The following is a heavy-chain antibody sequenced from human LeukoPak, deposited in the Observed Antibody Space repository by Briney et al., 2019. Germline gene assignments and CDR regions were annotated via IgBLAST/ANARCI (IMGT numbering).Heavy chain of an antibody. V-gene: IGHV3-23*01. J-gene: IGHJ6*02. CDR2: LSGSGDST. Sequence: GGSLRLSCAASGFNFSTFAMNWVRQAPGKGLEWVSALSGSGDSTYYADSVKGRFTISRDNAKNSLYLQMNSLRAEDTAVYHCARDFEEYGMDVWGQGTPVTVSS. CDR3: ARDFEEYGMDV. CDR1: GFNFSTFA. D-gene: IGHD3-9*01.